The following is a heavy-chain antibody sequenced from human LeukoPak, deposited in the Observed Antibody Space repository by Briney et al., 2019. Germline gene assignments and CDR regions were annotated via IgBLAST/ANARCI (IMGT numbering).Heavy chain of an antibody. Sequence: GESLKISCKGSGYIFTDYWIGWVRQMPGKGLECMGIIYPGDSDTTYSPAFQGQVTISADKSISTAYLQWNSLKASDTAIYYCARGRLYNIYQYYFDYWGQGTLVTVSS. CDR3: ARGRLYNIYQYYFDY. V-gene: IGHV5-51*01. D-gene: IGHD2-2*01. CDR1: GYIFTDYW. J-gene: IGHJ4*02. CDR2: IYPGDSDT.